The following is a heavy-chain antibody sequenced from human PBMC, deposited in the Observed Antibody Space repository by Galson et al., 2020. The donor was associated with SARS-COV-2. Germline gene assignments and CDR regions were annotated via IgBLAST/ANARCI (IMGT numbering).Heavy chain of an antibody. CDR1: GGSTSSGGYS. J-gene: IGHJ3*02. Sequence: SQTLSLTCAVSGGSTSSGGYSWSWIRQPPGKGLEWIGYIYYSGSTYYNPSLKSRVTISVDTSKNQFSLKLSSVTAADTAVYYCASDGSYIIWGQGTMVTVSS. CDR3: ASDGSYII. D-gene: IGHD1-26*01. V-gene: IGHV4-30-4*07. CDR2: IYYSGST.